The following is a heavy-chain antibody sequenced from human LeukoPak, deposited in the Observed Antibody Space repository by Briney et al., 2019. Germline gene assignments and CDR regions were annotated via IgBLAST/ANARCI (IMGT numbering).Heavy chain of an antibody. CDR2: IYPRDGST. D-gene: IGHD2/OR15-2a*01. J-gene: IGHJ5*02. V-gene: IGHV1-46*01. CDR1: GYTFTSNY. CDR3: AIQRIVQNWFDP. Sequence: ASVKVSCKASGYTFTSNYIHWVRQAPGQGLEWMGMIYPRDGSTSYAQKFQGRVTITADESTSTAYMELSSLRSEDTAVYYCAIQRIVQNWFDPWGQGTLVTVSS.